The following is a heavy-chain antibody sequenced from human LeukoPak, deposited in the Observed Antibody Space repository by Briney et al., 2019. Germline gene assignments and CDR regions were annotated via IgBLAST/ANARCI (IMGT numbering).Heavy chain of an antibody. V-gene: IGHV3-74*01. Sequence: GGSLRLSCAASGFSINNYWMHWVRQAPGKGLVWVSGISGAGSTTYYADSVKGRFTISRDNAKNTLYLQMNSLRAEDTAVYYCARGGTYSYDAFHIWGQGTMVTASS. CDR1: GFSINNYW. J-gene: IGHJ3*02. CDR2: ISGAGSTT. CDR3: ARGGTYSYDAFHI. D-gene: IGHD1-26*01.